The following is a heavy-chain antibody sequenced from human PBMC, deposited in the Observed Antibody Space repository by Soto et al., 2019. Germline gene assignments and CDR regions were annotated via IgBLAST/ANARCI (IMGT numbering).Heavy chain of an antibody. V-gene: IGHV3-9*01. D-gene: IGHD6-19*01. J-gene: IGHJ4*02. CDR2: ISWNSGSI. CDR3: TRISIAVAAHLGDYFDY. CDR1: GFTFDDYA. Sequence: EVQLVESGGGLVQPGRSLRLSCAASGFTFDDYAMHWVRQAPGKGLEWVSGISWNSGSIGYADSVNGRFTISRDNAKNTLYLQMNSLKTEDTVVYYCTRISIAVAAHLGDYFDYWGQGTLVTVSS.